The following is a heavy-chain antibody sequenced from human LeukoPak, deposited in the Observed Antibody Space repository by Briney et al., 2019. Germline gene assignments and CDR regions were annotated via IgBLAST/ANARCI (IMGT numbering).Heavy chain of an antibody. CDR3: ARNAPFDS. Sequence: QPGGSLRLSCAASGFTFSQSWMSWVRQAPGKGLEWVAFIKQDGGEKYYVDSVKGRFTISRDNAQRSLYLQMNTLRAEDTAVYFCARNAPFDSWGQGTLVTVSS. CDR1: GFTFSQSW. D-gene: IGHD2-2*01. CDR2: IKQDGGEK. J-gene: IGHJ4*02. V-gene: IGHV3-7*01.